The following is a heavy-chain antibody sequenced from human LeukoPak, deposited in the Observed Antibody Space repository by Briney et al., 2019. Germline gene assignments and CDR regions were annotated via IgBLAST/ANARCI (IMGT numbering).Heavy chain of an antibody. CDR3: AKVRSSGWYDGMDV. CDR1: GFTFSSYA. Sequence: GGSLRLSCAASGFTFSSYAMSWVRQAPGKGLEWVSAISGSGGSAYYADSMKGRFTISRDNSKNTLYLQMSSLRAEDTAMYCCAKVRSSGWYDGMDVWGQGTTVTVSS. D-gene: IGHD6-19*01. CDR2: ISGSGGSA. V-gene: IGHV3-23*01. J-gene: IGHJ6*02.